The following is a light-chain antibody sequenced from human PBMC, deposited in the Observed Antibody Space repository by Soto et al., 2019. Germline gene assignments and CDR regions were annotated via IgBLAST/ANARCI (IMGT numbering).Light chain of an antibody. CDR3: QAWDSNTGV. CDR2: QNT. CDR1: ELVDKY. Sequence: SYELTQPPSVSVSPGQTARITCSGDELVDKYVSWYQQKPGQSPVMVIYQNTERPSGIPERFSGSNSGDTATLTISGTQGMDEADYYCQAWDSNTGVFGGGTKVTVL. J-gene: IGLJ2*01. V-gene: IGLV3-1*01.